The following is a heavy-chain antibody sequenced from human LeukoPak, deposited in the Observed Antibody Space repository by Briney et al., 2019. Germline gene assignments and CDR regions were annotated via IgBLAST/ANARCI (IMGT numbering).Heavy chain of an antibody. J-gene: IGHJ4*02. Sequence: SVKVSCKASGYTFTSYYMHWVRQAPGQGLEWMGGIIPIFGTANYAQKFQGRVTITADESTSTAYMELSSLRSEDTAVYYCARDRCSSTSCYRTYYFDYWGQGTLVTVSS. CDR3: ARDRCSSTSCYRTYYFDY. CDR1: GYTFTSYY. D-gene: IGHD2-2*01. V-gene: IGHV1-69*13. CDR2: IIPIFGTA.